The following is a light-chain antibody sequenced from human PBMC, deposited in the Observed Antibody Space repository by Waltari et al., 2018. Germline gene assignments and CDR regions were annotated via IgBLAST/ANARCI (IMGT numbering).Light chain of an antibody. Sequence: DVVMTQSPLSLPVTLGQPASISCRSSQSLVHSDGNTYLNWFQQRPGQSPRRLIYKVSNRDSGVPDRFSGSGSGTDFTLKISRVEAEDVGVYYCMQGTHCGPPTFGQGTRLEIK. CDR1: QSLVHSDGNTY. CDR2: KVS. V-gene: IGKV2-30*02. CDR3: MQGTHCGPPT. J-gene: IGKJ5*01.